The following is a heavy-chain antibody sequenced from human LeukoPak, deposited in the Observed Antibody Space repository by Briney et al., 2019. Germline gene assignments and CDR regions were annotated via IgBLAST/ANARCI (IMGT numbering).Heavy chain of an antibody. CDR1: GFTVNNNY. Sequence: GGSLRLSCAASGFTVNNNYMTWVRQAPGKGLEWVSVIYSSGSRNYADSVKGRFIISRDNSKNTLYLQMNSLRAEDTAVYYCAKDGGIWGQGTMVTVSS. J-gene: IGHJ3*02. V-gene: IGHV3-53*01. CDR2: IYSSGSR. D-gene: IGHD3-3*01. CDR3: AKDGGI.